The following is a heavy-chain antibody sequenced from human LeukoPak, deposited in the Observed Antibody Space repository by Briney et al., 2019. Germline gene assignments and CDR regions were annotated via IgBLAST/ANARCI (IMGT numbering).Heavy chain of an antibody. Sequence: SDTLSLTCAVYGGSFSGYYWSWLRQPPGKGLEWIGEINHSGSTNYNPSLKSRVTISVDTSKNQFSLKLSSVTAADTAVYYCATEAVANPYFDYWGQGTLVTVSS. J-gene: IGHJ4*02. V-gene: IGHV4-34*01. CDR3: ATEAVANPYFDY. CDR1: GGSFSGYY. D-gene: IGHD6-19*01. CDR2: INHSGST.